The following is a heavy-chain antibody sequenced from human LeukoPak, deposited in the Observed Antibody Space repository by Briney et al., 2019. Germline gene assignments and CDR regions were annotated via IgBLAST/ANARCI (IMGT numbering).Heavy chain of an antibody. D-gene: IGHD3-9*01. CDR2: IYYSGST. CDR1: GGSISSGGYY. Sequence: SETLSLTCTVSGGSISSGGYYWSWIRQHPGKGLEWIGYIYYSGSTDYNPSLKSRFTMSADTSKNQFSLKLSSVTAADTAVYYCASADYDMAFDIWGPGTMVTVSS. J-gene: IGHJ3*02. CDR3: ASADYDMAFDI. V-gene: IGHV4-31*03.